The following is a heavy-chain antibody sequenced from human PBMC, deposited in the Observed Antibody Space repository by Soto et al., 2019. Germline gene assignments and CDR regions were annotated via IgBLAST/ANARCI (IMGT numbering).Heavy chain of an antibody. J-gene: IGHJ4*02. Sequence: GGSLRLSCAASGFTFSSYAMSWARQAPGKGLEWVSAISGSGGSTYYADSVKGRFTISRDNSKNTLYLQMNSLRAEDTAVYYCAKSTEAAGTNFDYWGQGTLATVSS. D-gene: IGHD6-13*01. CDR2: ISGSGGST. CDR1: GFTFSSYA. V-gene: IGHV3-23*01. CDR3: AKSTEAAGTNFDY.